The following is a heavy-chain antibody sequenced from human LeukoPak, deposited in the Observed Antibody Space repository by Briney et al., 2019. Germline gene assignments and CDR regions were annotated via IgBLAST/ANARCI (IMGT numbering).Heavy chain of an antibody. CDR1: GGSISSSSYY. CDR2: IYYSGST. J-gene: IGHJ5*02. V-gene: IGHV4-39*01. Sequence: PSETLSLTCTVSGGSISSSSYYWGWIRQPPGKGLEWIGSIYYSGSTYYNPSLKSRVTISVDTSKNQFSLKLSSVTAADTAVYYCARHVSIPGGFDPWGQGTLVTASS. CDR3: ARHVSIPGGFDP. D-gene: IGHD2-21*01.